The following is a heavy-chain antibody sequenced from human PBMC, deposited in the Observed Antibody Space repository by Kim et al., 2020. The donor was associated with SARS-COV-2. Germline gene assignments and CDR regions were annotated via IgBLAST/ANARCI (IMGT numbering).Heavy chain of an antibody. V-gene: IGHV3-11*04. CDR3: ARGGPGYFGY. Sequence: TIYYADSVKGRFTISRDNAKNALYLQMNSLRAEDTAVYYCARGGPGYFGYWGQGTLVTVSS. J-gene: IGHJ4*02. D-gene: IGHD3-16*01. CDR2: TI.